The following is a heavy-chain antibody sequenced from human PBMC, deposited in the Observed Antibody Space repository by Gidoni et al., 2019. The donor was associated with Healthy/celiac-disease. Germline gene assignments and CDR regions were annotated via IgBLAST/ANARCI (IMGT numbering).Heavy chain of an antibody. CDR3: ARGGDGERRPASRPLYQTPFDY. J-gene: IGHJ4*02. D-gene: IGHD1-1*01. Sequence: QVQLVQSGAEVKKPGASVKVSCKASGYTFAGSYMHGVRQATGQGLEWMGWINPNSGGTNYAQKFQGRVTMTRDTSISTAYMELSRLRSDDTAVYYCARGGDGERRPASRPLYQTPFDYWGQGTLVTVSS. V-gene: IGHV1-2*02. CDR2: INPNSGGT. CDR1: GYTFAGSY.